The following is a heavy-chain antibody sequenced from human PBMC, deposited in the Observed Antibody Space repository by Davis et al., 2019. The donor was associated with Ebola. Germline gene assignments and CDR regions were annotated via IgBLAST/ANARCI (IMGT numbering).Heavy chain of an antibody. Sequence: GESLKISCAASGFTFSSYGMHWVRQAPGKGLEWVAVIWYDGSNKYYADSVKGRFTISRDNSRHTLYLQMNSLRAEDTAVYYCAREGHYYYYGMDVWGQGTTVTVSS. CDR1: GFTFSSYG. CDR3: AREGHYYYYGMDV. CDR2: IWYDGSNK. J-gene: IGHJ6*02. V-gene: IGHV3-33*01.